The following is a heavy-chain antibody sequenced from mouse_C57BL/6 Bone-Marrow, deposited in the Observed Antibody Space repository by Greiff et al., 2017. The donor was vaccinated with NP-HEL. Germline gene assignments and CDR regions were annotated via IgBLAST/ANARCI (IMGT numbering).Heavy chain of an antibody. CDR2: IYPGSGST. D-gene: IGHD2-2*01. CDR1: GYTFTSYW. Sequence: VQLQQSGAKLVKPGASVKMSCKASGYTFTSYWITWVKQRPGQGLEWIGDIYPGSGSTNYNEKFKSKATLTVDTSSSTAYMQLSSLTSEDSAVYYCARKAPIYYGYDFDYWGQGTTLTVSS. CDR3: ARKAPIYYGYDFDY. V-gene: IGHV1-55*01. J-gene: IGHJ2*01.